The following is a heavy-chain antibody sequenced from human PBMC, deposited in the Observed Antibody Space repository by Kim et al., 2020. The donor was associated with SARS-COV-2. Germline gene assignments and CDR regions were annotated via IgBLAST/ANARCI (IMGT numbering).Heavy chain of an antibody. J-gene: IGHJ4*02. CDR3: AIGYCSDTTCLDY. V-gene: IGHV4-34*01. D-gene: IGHD2-2*01. Sequence: YNPSLTSRVIMSVATSKNQFSLKLGSVTAADTAVYYCAIGYCSDTTCLDYWGQGTLVTVSS.